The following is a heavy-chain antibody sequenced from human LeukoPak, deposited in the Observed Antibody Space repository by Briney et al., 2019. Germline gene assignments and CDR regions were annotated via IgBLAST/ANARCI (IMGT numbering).Heavy chain of an antibody. CDR3: ATYYYGSGSYGPLGYMDV. CDR1: GGTFSSYA. V-gene: IGHV1-69*13. Sequence: SVKVSCKASGGTFSSYAISWVRQAPGQGLEWMGGIIPIFGTANYAQKFQGRVTITADESTSTAYMELSSLRSEDTAVYYCATYYYGSGSYGPLGYMDVWGKGTTVTISS. D-gene: IGHD3-10*01. CDR2: IIPIFGTA. J-gene: IGHJ6*03.